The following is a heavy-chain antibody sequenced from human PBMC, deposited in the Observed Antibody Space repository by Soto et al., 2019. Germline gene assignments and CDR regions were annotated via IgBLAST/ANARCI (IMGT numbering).Heavy chain of an antibody. V-gene: IGHV3-23*01. Sequence: EVQLLESGGGLVQPGGSLRLSCAASGFTFSSYAMSWVRQAPGKGLEWVSAISGSGGSTYYADSVKGRFTISRDNSKNTLYLQMNSLRAEDTAVYYCAKRSYGYFDWLLYAPFDYWGQGTLVTVSS. J-gene: IGHJ4*02. CDR2: ISGSGGST. CDR3: AKRSYGYFDWLLYAPFDY. CDR1: GFTFSSYA. D-gene: IGHD3-9*01.